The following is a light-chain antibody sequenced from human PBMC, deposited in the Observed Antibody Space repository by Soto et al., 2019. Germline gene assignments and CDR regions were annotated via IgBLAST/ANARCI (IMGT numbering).Light chain of an antibody. CDR2: EDN. CDR3: QSYDSTNRV. J-gene: IGLJ3*02. CDR1: SGSIASKY. V-gene: IGLV6-57*03. Sequence: NFMLTQPHSVSESPGKTVTISCTRSSGSIASKYVQWFQQRPGSAPTAVIYEDNQRPSGVPDRFSGSIDSSSNPASLTISGLKTEDEADYYCQSYDSTNRVFGGGTQLTVL.